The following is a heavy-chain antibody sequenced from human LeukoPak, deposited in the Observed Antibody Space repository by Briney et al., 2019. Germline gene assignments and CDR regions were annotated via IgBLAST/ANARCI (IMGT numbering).Heavy chain of an antibody. CDR1: GGSFSGYY. D-gene: IGHD6-13*01. CDR2: INHSGST. Sequence: SETLSLTCAVYGGSFSGYYWSRIRQPPGKGLEWIGEINHSGSTNYNPSLKSRVTISVDTSKNQFSLKLSSVTAADTAVYYCARGLHSSSWFAYYYYGMDVWGQGTTVTVSS. J-gene: IGHJ6*02. CDR3: ARGLHSSSWFAYYYYGMDV. V-gene: IGHV4-34*01.